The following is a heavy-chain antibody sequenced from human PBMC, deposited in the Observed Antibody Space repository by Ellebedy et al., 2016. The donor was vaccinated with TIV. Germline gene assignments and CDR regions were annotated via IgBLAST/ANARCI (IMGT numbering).Heavy chain of an antibody. CDR2: ISSSGSPI. CDR1: GFTFSSYS. V-gene: IGHV3-48*02. D-gene: IGHD4-17*01. J-gene: IGHJ4*02. Sequence: GESLKISCSVSGFTFSSYSMNWVRQAPGEGLGWISYISSSGSPIHYADSVKGRFSISRDNVKNSLYLQMNSLRDEDTAVYYCARDENYGAEVIDYWGQGTLVTVSS. CDR3: ARDENYGAEVIDY.